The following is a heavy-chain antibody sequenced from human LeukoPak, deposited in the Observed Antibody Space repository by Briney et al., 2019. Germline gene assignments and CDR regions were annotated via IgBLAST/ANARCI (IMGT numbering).Heavy chain of an antibody. CDR1: GFTFNTYW. Sequence: GGSLRLSCAASGFTFNTYWMGWVRQAPGKGLEWVANIKQDGSEKYYVDSVTGRFTISRDNAKNSLYLQMNSLRAEDTALYYCAKQDDYGDYGAFDIWGQGTMVTVSS. D-gene: IGHD4-17*01. CDR2: IKQDGSEK. CDR3: AKQDDYGDYGAFDI. J-gene: IGHJ3*02. V-gene: IGHV3-7*03.